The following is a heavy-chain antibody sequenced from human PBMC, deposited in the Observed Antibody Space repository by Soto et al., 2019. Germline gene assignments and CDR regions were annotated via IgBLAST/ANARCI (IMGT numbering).Heavy chain of an antibody. Sequence: EVQLVESGGGLVEPGGSLRLSCAASGFTFSSHTINWVRLTPGQGLEWVSSISSGSSFIYHADSVKGRFTISRDDAKNSVYLQMNSLRVEDTGLYYGARDGWDHSCEYWGQGTPVTVSS. J-gene: IGHJ4*02. CDR1: GFTFSSHT. D-gene: IGHD1-26*01. V-gene: IGHV3-21*02. CDR3: ARDGWDHSCEY. CDR2: ISSGSSFI.